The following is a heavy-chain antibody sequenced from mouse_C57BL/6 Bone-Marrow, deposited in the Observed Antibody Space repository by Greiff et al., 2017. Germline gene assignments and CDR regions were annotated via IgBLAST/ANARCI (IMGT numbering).Heavy chain of an antibody. V-gene: IGHV5-17*01. Sequence: EVMLVESGGGLVKPGGSLKLSCAASGFTFSDYGMHWFRQAPEKGMEWVAYISSGSSTIYYADTVKGRFTISRDNAKNTLFLQMASLRSEDTAMYYCARSLAWFAYWGTGTLVTVSA. J-gene: IGHJ3*01. CDR2: ISSGSSTI. CDR3: ARSLAWFAY. D-gene: IGHD6-2*01. CDR1: GFTFSDYG.